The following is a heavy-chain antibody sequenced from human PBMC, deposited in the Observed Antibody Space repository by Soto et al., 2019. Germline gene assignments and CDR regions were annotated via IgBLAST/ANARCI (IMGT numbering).Heavy chain of an antibody. V-gene: IGHV1-18*01. J-gene: IGHJ4*02. CDR1: GYTFSDYG. D-gene: IGHD2-15*01. CDR2: ISAYNGHT. CDR3: ARGGHIVVFVDADDNFDY. Sequence: QVQLMQSGAEVKKPGASVKVSCKTSGYTFSDYGVAWVRQAPGQGLEWMGWISAYNGHTKYGQKFQDRVTMTTDTSTSTAYMELRSLRYDDTAVYFCARGGHIVVFVDADDNFDYWGQGTLVTVSS.